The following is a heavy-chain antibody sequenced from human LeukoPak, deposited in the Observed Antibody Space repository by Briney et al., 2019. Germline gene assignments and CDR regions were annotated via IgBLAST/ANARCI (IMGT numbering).Heavy chain of an antibody. CDR1: GGTFSSYA. D-gene: IGHD3-22*01. V-gene: IGHV1-69*04. J-gene: IGHJ4*02. CDR3: ARAGHYYDSSGYYSFDY. Sequence: ASVKVSCKASGGTFSSYAISWVRQAPGQGLEWMGRIIPILGIANYAQKFQGRVTITADKSTSTAYMELSSLRSEDTAVYYCARAGHYYDSSGYYSFDYWGQGTLVTVSS. CDR2: IIPILGIA.